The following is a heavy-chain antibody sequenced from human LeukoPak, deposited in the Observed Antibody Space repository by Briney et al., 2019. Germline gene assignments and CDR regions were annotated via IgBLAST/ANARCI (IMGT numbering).Heavy chain of an antibody. J-gene: IGHJ5*02. CDR3: AREVDYYGSGTTRGFDP. D-gene: IGHD3-10*01. CDR2: INHSGST. CDR1: EFTFSSYE. V-gene: IGHV4-34*01. Sequence: GSLRLSCTVSEFTFSSYEMNWVRQAPGKGLEWIGEINHSGSTNYNPSLKSRVTISVDTSKNQFSLKLSSVTAADTAVYYCAREVDYYGSGTTRGFDPWGQGTLVTVSS.